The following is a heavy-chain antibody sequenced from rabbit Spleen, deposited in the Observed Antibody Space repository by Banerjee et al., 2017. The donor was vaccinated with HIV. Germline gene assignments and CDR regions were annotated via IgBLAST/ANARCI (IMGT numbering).Heavy chain of an antibody. J-gene: IGHJ6*01. CDR1: GFSFSDRDV. CDR2: AYAGSSDST. Sequence: EQLEESGGDLVKPGASLTLTCTASGFSFSDRDVMCWVRQAPGKGLEWVACAYAGSSDSTYSATWAKGRFTISKTSSTTVTLQMTRLTAADTATYFCARDSSSSFSSYGMDLWGPGTLVTVS. D-gene: IGHD1-1*01. V-gene: IGHV1S45*01. CDR3: ARDSSSSFSSYGMDL.